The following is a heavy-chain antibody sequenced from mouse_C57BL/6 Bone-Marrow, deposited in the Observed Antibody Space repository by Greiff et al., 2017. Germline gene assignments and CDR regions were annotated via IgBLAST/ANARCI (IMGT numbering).Heavy chain of an antibody. J-gene: IGHJ1*03. D-gene: IGHD2-4*01. Sequence: EVKLMESGPGLVKPSQSLSLTCSVTGYSITSGYYWNWIRQFPGNKLEWMGYISYDGSNNYNPSLKNRISITRDTSKNQFFLKLNSVTNEDTATYYGAREPLRRDWYFDVWGTGTTVTVSS. V-gene: IGHV3-6*01. CDR3: AREPLRRDWYFDV. CDR2: ISYDGSN. CDR1: GYSITSGYY.